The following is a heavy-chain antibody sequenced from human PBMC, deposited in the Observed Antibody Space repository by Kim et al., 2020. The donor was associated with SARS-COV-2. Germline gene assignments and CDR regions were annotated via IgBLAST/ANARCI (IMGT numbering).Heavy chain of an antibody. Sequence: ASVKVSCKASGYTFTNYYIHWVRQAPGVGLEWMGMVNPNGGSSRFAQKFQGRVTMPRDTSTSTVYMEMSSLRSEDTAVYYCAILYGSGSYNVLRLVYKKLNVQLWAQDPALTV. D-gene: IGHD3-10*01. CDR1: GYTFTNYY. CDR3: AILYGSGSYNVLRLVYKKLNVQL. V-gene: IGHV1-46*01. J-gene: IGHJ6*02. CDR2: VNPNGGSS.